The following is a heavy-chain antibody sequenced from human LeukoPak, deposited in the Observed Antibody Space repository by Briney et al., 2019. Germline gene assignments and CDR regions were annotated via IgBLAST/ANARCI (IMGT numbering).Heavy chain of an antibody. CDR1: GFTFSSYS. CDR3: AKGARNYYDSSGYFSFDY. D-gene: IGHD3-22*01. Sequence: GGSLRLSCAASGFTFSSYSMNWVRQAPGKGLEWVANIKQDGSEKYYVDSVKGRFTISRDNAKNSLYLQMNSLRAEDTAVYYCAKGARNYYDSSGYFSFDYWGQGTLVTVSS. J-gene: IGHJ4*02. V-gene: IGHV3-7*01. CDR2: IKQDGSEK.